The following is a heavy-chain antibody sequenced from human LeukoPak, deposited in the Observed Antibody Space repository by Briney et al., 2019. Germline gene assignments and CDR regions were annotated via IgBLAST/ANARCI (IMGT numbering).Heavy chain of an antibody. Sequence: PSETLSLTCTVSGGSIRSYYWSWIRQPPGKGLEWMRYIYYSGSTNYNPSLKSRVTTSVDTSKNQFSLKLSSVTAADTAVYYCARQNPSGSYGYYFDYWGQGTLVTVSS. CDR2: IYYSGST. CDR1: GGSIRSYY. D-gene: IGHD1-26*01. V-gene: IGHV4-59*08. CDR3: ARQNPSGSYGYYFDY. J-gene: IGHJ4*02.